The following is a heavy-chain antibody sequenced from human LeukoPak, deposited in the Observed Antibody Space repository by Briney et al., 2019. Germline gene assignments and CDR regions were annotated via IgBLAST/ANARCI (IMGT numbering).Heavy chain of an antibody. CDR2: ISSSRSYI. D-gene: IGHD3-22*01. Sequence: GGSLRLSCAASGFTFSSYSMNWVRQAPGKGLEWVSSISSSRSYIYYADSVKGRFTISRDNAKNSLYLQMNSLRAEDTAVYYCARQYDSSGSPDYWGQGTLVTVSS. J-gene: IGHJ4*02. V-gene: IGHV3-21*01. CDR3: ARQYDSSGSPDY. CDR1: GFTFSSYS.